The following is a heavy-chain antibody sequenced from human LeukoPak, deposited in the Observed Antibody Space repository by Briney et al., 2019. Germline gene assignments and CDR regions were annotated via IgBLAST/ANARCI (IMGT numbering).Heavy chain of an antibody. CDR1: GGSISSYY. J-gene: IGHJ3*01. CDR2: VYFSGST. Sequence: SETLSLTCTVSGGSISSYYWSWIRQPPGKGLEYIGYVYFSGSTNYNPALKSRVTISIDTSKNQFSLELSSVTAADTAVYYCARAVVGQPLGHAFDVWGQGTMVTVSS. V-gene: IGHV4-59*01. CDR3: ARAVVGQPLGHAFDV. D-gene: IGHD2-15*01.